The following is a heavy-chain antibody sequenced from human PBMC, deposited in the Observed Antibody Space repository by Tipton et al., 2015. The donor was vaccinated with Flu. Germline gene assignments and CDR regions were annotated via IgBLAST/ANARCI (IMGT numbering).Heavy chain of an antibody. J-gene: IGHJ5*02. CDR1: GDSISSDFY. D-gene: IGHD4-11*01. CDR2: VSRTGST. CDR3: ARRDYSNYVSDPKSWFDP. Sequence: TLSLTCAVSGDSISSDFYWAWIRQFPGKGLEWIGTVSRTGSTIYNPSLKSRVTISIDTSKNQFSLNMRSVTAADMAVYYCARRDYSNYVSDPKSWFDPWGQRILVTVSS. V-gene: IGHV4-38-2*01.